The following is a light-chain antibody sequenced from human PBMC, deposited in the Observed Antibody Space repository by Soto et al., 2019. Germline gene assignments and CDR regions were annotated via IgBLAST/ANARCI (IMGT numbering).Light chain of an antibody. V-gene: IGLV1-51*01. J-gene: IGLJ1*01. CDR1: SSNIGNNY. CDR2: DNN. Sequence: QSVLTQPPSVSAAPGQKVTISCSGSSSNIGNNYVSWYQQLPGTAPKLLIYDNNKRPSGIPDRFSGSKTGTSATLGITERQTGDEADYYCGTWDSSLSANVFGTGTKVTVL. CDR3: GTWDSSLSANV.